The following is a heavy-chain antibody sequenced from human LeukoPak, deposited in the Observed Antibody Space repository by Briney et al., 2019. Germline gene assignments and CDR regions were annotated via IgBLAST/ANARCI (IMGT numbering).Heavy chain of an antibody. CDR2: IYYTGST. V-gene: IGHV4-59*01. CDR3: ARGDYFGSGLGD. J-gene: IGHJ4*02. D-gene: IGHD3-10*01. CDR1: CGSISSYY. Sequence: PSETLSLTCTVSCGSISSYYWVWIRQPPGKGLEWIGYIYYTGSTNCNPSLRSRVTISVDSSKNQFSLKVNSVTAADTAVYYCARGDYFGSGLGDWGQGTLVTVSS.